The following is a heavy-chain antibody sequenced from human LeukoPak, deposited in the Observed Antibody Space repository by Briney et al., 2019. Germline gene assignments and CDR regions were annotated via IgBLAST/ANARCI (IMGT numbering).Heavy chain of an antibody. Sequence: GGSLRLSCAASGFTFSSYTMNWVRQAPGKGLEWVSSISSSNYIYYADSVKGRFTISRDNAKNSLYLQMNSLRAEDTAVYYCARDREGDYIWGSYRPDWFDPWGQGTLVTVSS. D-gene: IGHD3-16*02. CDR2: ISSSNYI. V-gene: IGHV3-21*01. CDR1: GFTFSSYT. J-gene: IGHJ5*02. CDR3: ARDREGDYIWGSYRPDWFDP.